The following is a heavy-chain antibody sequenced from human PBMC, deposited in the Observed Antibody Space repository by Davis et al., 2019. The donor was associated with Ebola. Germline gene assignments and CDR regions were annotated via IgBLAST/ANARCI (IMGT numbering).Heavy chain of an antibody. CDR3: ARGLSIAGHNWFDP. V-gene: IGHV1-3*01. J-gene: IGHJ5*02. CDR1: GYTFTSYA. CDR2: INAGNGNT. Sequence: ASVKVSCKASGYTFTSYAMHWVRQAPGQRLEWMGWINAGNGNTKYSQKFQGRVTITRDTSASTAYMELSSLRSEDTAVYYCARGLSIAGHNWFDPWGQGTLVTVSS. D-gene: IGHD6-6*01.